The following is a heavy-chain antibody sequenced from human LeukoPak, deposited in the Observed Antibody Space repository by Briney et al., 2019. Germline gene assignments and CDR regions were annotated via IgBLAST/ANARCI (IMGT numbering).Heavy chain of an antibody. V-gene: IGHV1-24*01. D-gene: IGHD3-22*01. CDR1: GYTLTELS. CDR2: FDPEDGET. Sequence: GASVKVSCKVSGYTLTELSMHWVRQAPGKGLEWMGGFDPEDGETIYAQMFQGRVTMTEDTSTDTAYMELSSLRSEDTAVYYCATSRGYHDSSGYSYYYYYMDVWGKGTTVTVSS. J-gene: IGHJ6*03. CDR3: ATSRGYHDSSGYSYYYYYMDV.